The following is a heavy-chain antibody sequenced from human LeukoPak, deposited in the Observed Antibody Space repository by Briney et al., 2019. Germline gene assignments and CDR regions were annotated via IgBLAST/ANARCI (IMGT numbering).Heavy chain of an antibody. CDR2: ISGSGGST. CDR1: GFSFSNYA. CDR3: AKSAYYDASGYYREYYFDY. J-gene: IGHJ4*02. D-gene: IGHD3-22*01. V-gene: IGHV3-23*01. Sequence: GGSLRLSCVSSGFSFSNYAMSWVRQAPGKGLEWVSSISGSGGSTHYADPVKGRFTISRDKTKNTLYLQMNSLRAEDTAVYYCAKSAYYDASGYYREYYFDYWGQGTLVTVSS.